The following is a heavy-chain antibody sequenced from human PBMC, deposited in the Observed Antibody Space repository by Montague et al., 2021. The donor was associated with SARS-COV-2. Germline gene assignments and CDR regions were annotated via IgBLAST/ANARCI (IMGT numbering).Heavy chain of an antibody. D-gene: IGHD3-10*01. CDR3: SRGARQGYGFRLGSFDS. V-gene: IGHV4-34*01. Sequence: SETLSLTCAVYGGSFSGYYWNWIRQPPGKGLEWTGEINHSGSTNYNPSLKSRVTMSVDTYKNQFSLKLSFVTAADTAVDYCSRGARQGYGFRLGSFDSWGQGTLVTVSS. J-gene: IGHJ4*02. CDR2: INHSGST. CDR1: GGSFSGYY.